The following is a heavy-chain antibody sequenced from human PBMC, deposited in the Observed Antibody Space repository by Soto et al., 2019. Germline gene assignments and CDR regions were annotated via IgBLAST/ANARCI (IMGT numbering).Heavy chain of an antibody. Sequence: QVQLVQSGAEVKKPGSSVKVSCKASGGTFSSYTISWVRQAPGQGLEWMGRIIPILGIANYAQKFQVRVTITADKSTSTAYMELSSLRSEDTAVYYCARVGTGDRLGYGMDVWGQGTTVTVSS. CDR2: IIPILGIA. CDR3: ARVGTGDRLGYGMDV. CDR1: GGTFSSYT. V-gene: IGHV1-69*02. D-gene: IGHD2-21*02. J-gene: IGHJ6*02.